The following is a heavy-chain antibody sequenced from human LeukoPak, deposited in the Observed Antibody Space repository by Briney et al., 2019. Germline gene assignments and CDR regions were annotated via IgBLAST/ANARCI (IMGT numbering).Heavy chain of an antibody. CDR3: ARGVVITEDYYYGMDV. CDR1: GGTFSTDG. Sequence: ASVTVSCTASGGTFSTDGVTWVRQAPGQGPECLGRIIPVLAKTKYAQKLQGRVTITADESTSTAYMELSSLRSEDTAVYYCARGVVITEDYYYGMDVWGQGTTVTVSS. V-gene: IGHV1-69*11. D-gene: IGHD3-3*01. CDR2: IIPVLAKT. J-gene: IGHJ6*02.